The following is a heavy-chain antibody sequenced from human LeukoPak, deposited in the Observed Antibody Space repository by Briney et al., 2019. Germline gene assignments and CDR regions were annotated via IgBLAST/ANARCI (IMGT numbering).Heavy chain of an antibody. V-gene: IGHV3-23*01. CDR1: GFTFSNYA. CDR3: AKDRSAYYFARLEH. J-gene: IGHJ1*01. CDR2: ISGSGDST. Sequence: GGSLLLSCAASGFTFSNYAMRGVREAPGKGLERVSGISGSGDSTNYADSVKGRFTISRDNSKNTLYLQMSSLRAEDTAVYYCAKDRSAYYFARLEHWGQGTLVTVSS. D-gene: IGHD3-22*01.